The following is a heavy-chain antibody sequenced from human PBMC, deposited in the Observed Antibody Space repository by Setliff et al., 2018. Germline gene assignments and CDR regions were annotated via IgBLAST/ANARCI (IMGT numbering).Heavy chain of an antibody. V-gene: IGHV3-48*01. CDR3: ARVRGSTMGHYYMDV. Sequence: PGGSLRLSCAASEFTFSDYSMNWVRQAPGKGLEWVSSIIFSRSSIYYADSVKGRFTISRDNAENSLYLQMNSLRAEDTAVYYCARVRGSTMGHYYMDVWGKGTTVTVSS. D-gene: IGHD2-2*01. J-gene: IGHJ6*03. CDR2: IIFSRSSI. CDR1: EFTFSDYS.